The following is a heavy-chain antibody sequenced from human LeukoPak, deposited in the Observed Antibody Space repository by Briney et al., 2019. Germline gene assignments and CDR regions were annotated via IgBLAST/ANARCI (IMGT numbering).Heavy chain of an antibody. J-gene: IGHJ4*02. V-gene: IGHV4-34*01. D-gene: IGHD2-2*01. CDR1: GGSFSGYY. Sequence: SETLSLTCAVYGGSFSGYYWSWIRQPPGKGLEWIREINHSGSTNYNPSLKSRVTISVDTSKNRFSLKLSPVTAADTAVYYCARREYQLPPDYWGQGTLVTVSS. CDR3: ARREYQLPPDY. CDR2: INHSGST.